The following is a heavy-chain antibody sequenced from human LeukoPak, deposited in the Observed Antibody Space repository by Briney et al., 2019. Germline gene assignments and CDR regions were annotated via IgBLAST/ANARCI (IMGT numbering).Heavy chain of an antibody. CDR3: TTTLRFLEWPKGTFHY. CDR1: GFTFSSYS. V-gene: IGHV3-23*01. J-gene: IGHJ4*02. Sequence: PGGSLRLSCAASGFTFSSYSMSWVRQAPGKGLQWVSAISGSGSSADYADSVKGRFTISRDNSKNTLYLQMNSLRAEDTALYYCTTTLRFLEWPKGTFHYWGQGTLVTVSS. D-gene: IGHD3-3*01. CDR2: ISGSGSSA.